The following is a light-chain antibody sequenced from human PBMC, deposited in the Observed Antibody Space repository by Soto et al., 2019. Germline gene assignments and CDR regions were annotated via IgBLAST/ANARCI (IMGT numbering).Light chain of an antibody. CDR2: GAS. CDR3: QQYNNWPPFT. Sequence: EIVMTQSPATLSVSPGDRATLSCRASQSVSSNLAWHQQKPGQAPRLLIYGASTRATGIPARFSGSGSGTEFTLTISSLQSEDVAVYFCQQYNNWPPFTFGQGTKLEIK. V-gene: IGKV3-15*01. CDR1: QSVSSN. J-gene: IGKJ2*01.